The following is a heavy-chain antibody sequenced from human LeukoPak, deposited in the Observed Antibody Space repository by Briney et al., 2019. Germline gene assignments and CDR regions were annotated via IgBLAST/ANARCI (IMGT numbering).Heavy chain of an antibody. CDR1: GGTFSSYA. CDR2: IIPIFGTA. V-gene: IGHV1-69*06. CDR3: ARARLDCSGGSCYLRY. J-gene: IGHJ4*02. D-gene: IGHD2-15*01. Sequence: SVKVSCKASGGTFSSYAISWVRQAPGQGLEWMGGIIPIFGTANYAQKFQGRVTITADKSTSTAYMELSSLRSEDTAVYYCARARLDCSGGSCYLRYWGQGTLVTVSS.